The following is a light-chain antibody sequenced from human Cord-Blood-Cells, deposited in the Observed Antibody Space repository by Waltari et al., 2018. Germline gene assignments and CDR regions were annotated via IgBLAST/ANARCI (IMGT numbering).Light chain of an antibody. J-gene: IGKJ4*01. CDR2: AAS. Sequence: DIQMTQSPSSLSASVGERVTITCRASQSISSYLNWYQQKPGKAPKLLIYAASSLQSGVPSRFSGSGSGTDFTPTISSLQPEDFATYYCQQSYSTPTFGGGTKVEIK. V-gene: IGKV1-39*01. CDR1: QSISSY. CDR3: QQSYSTPT.